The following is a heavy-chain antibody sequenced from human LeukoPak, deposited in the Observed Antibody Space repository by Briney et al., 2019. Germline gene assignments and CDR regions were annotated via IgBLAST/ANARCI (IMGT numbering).Heavy chain of an antibody. V-gene: IGHV4-4*07. D-gene: IGHD5-18*01. CDR3: ARDFGGYSYGYEGFDY. CDR2: IYTSGST. CDR1: GGSISSYY. J-gene: IGHJ4*02. Sequence: SETLSLTCTVSGGSISSYYWSWIRQPAGKGLEWIGRIYTSGSTNYNPSLKSRVTISVDTSKNQFSLKLSSVTAADTAVYYCARDFGGYSYGYEGFDYWGQGTLVTVSS.